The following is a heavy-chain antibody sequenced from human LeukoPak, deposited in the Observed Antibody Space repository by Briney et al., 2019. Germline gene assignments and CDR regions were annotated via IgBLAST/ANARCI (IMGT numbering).Heavy chain of an antibody. Sequence: GGSLRLSCAASGFTFSSYAMSWVRQAPGKGLEWVSAISGSGGSTYYADSVKGRFTISSDNSKNTLYLQMNSLRAEDTAVYYCAKDFAITMVRGVIYFDYWGQGTLVTVSS. CDR1: GFTFSSYA. CDR2: ISGSGGST. D-gene: IGHD3-10*01. V-gene: IGHV3-23*01. J-gene: IGHJ4*02. CDR3: AKDFAITMVRGVIYFDY.